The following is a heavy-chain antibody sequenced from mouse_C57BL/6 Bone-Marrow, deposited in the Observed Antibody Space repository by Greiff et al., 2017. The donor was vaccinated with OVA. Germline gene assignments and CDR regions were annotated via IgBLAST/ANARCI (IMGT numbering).Heavy chain of an antibody. J-gene: IGHJ2*01. D-gene: IGHD1-1*01. CDR2: IYPGSGNT. CDR3: ARQGDYYGSSYYFDY. V-gene: IGHV1-76*01. CDR1: GYTFTDYY. Sequence: LVESGAELVRPGASVKLSCKASGYTFTDYYINWVKQRPGQGLEWIARIYPGSGNTYYNEKFKGKATLTAEKSSSTAYMQLSSLTSEDSAVYFCARQGDYYGSSYYFDYWGQGTTLTVSS.